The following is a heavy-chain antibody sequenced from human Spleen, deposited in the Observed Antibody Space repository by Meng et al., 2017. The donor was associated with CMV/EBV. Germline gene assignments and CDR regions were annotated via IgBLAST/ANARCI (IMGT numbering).Heavy chain of an antibody. CDR3: ARELAAYFDY. D-gene: IGHD6-13*01. CDR1: GFTCSRYA. V-gene: IGHV3-30*04. Sequence: SGAAYGFTCSRYAMHWVRQAPGKGLEWVAVISYDGSNNYSADSVKGRFTISRDKSKNTLYLQMNSLRADDTAIYYCARELAAYFDYWGQGTLVTVSS. CDR2: ISYDGSNN. J-gene: IGHJ4*02.